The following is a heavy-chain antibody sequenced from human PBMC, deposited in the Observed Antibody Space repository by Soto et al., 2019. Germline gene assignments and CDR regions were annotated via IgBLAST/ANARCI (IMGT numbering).Heavy chain of an antibody. CDR1: GGSFSGYS. Sequence: QVQLQQWGAGLLKPSETLSLTCAVHGGSFSGYSWTWIRQSPGKGLEWIGQINGAGSAIYHPSLKSRVTISVGTPNNEFFLVLGSVTAADTAIYFCARGLFGGTSYSGGWYFFDYWGQGTLVTVSS. J-gene: IGHJ4*02. V-gene: IGHV4-34*01. D-gene: IGHD3-10*01. CDR2: INGAGSA. CDR3: ARGLFGGTSYSGGWYFFDY.